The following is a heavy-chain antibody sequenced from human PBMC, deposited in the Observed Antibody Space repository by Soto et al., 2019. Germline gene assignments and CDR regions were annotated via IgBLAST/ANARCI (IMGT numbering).Heavy chain of an antibody. D-gene: IGHD2-15*01. V-gene: IGHV3-33*01. CDR3: ARDGPLASTYWDY. J-gene: IGHJ4*02. CDR2: IWYDGSDK. CDR1: GFTFSSYG. Sequence: QVQLVESGGGVVQPGRSLRLSCAASGFTFSSYGMHWVRQAPGKGLEWVAIIWYDGSDKYYADSVKGRFTISRDNSKNILYLQMDSLRVDDTAVYFCARDGPLASTYWDYWGQGTLVTVSS.